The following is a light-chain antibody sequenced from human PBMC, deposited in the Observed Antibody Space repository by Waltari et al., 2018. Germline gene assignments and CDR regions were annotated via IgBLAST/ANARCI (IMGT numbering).Light chain of an antibody. CDR2: SNN. V-gene: IGLV1-44*01. CDR3: AAWDDSLNAVV. J-gene: IGLJ3*02. Sequence: PSASGTPGQRVTISCSGSSSNIGRNTVNWYHQLPGTAPTLLFYSNNQRPAGVPDRFSGSKSGTSASLASSGLQSEDEADYYCAAWDDSLNAVVFGGGTKLTVL. CDR1: SSNIGRNT.